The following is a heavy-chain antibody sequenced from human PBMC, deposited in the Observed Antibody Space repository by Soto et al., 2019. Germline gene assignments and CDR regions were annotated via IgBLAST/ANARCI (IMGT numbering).Heavy chain of an antibody. CDR2: IYYSGST. J-gene: IGHJ6*02. CDR3: ARGAGYDYYYYYGMDV. D-gene: IGHD5-12*01. V-gene: IGHV4-59*01. Sequence: PSETLSLTCTISGCSISSYYWSWIRQPPGKGLEWIGYIYYSGSTNYNPSLKSRVTISVDTSKNQFSLKLSSVTAADTAVYYCARGAGYDYYYYYGMDVWGQGTTVTVSS. CDR1: GCSISSYY.